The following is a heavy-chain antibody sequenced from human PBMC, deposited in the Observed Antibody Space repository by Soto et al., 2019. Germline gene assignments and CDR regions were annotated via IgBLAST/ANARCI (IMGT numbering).Heavy chain of an antibody. CDR1: GFIFRNAW. V-gene: IGHV3-15*07. Sequence: PGGSLGLSCAASGFIFRNAWINWVRQAPGKGLEWVGRVKSKTDGGTTDFAAPVKGRFAISRDDSKDMVYLEMNSLKTEDTAIYYCTTDSYMTNIIVRFDYWGHGTLVTVSS. CDR2: VKSKTDGGTT. CDR3: TTDSYMTNIIVRFDY. D-gene: IGHD4-17*01. J-gene: IGHJ4*01.